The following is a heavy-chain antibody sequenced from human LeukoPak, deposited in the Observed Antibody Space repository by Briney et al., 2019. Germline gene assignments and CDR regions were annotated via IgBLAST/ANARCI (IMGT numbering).Heavy chain of an antibody. Sequence: ASVKVSCKASGYTFTSYYMHWVRQAPGQGLEWMGIINPSGGSTSYAQKFQGRVTMTRDTSTSTVYMELSSLRSEDTAVYYCAREGPGKGGYCGGDCYLNWFDPWGQGTLVTVSS. D-gene: IGHD2-21*02. V-gene: IGHV1-46*01. CDR1: GYTFTSYY. CDR3: AREGPGKGGYCGGDCYLNWFDP. J-gene: IGHJ5*02. CDR2: INPSGGST.